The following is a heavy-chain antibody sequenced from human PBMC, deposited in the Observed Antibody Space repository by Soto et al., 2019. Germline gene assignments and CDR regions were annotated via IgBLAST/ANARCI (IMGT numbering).Heavy chain of an antibody. Sequence: GGSLRLSCAASGFTFSSYAMSWVRQAPGKGLEWVSAISGSGGSTYYADSVKGRFTISRDNSKNTLYLQMNSLRAEDTAVYYCAKDRRGGSYPRWFDPWGQGTLVTVSS. CDR2: ISGSGGST. CDR3: AKDRRGGSYPRWFDP. D-gene: IGHD1-26*01. V-gene: IGHV3-23*01. J-gene: IGHJ5*02. CDR1: GFTFSSYA.